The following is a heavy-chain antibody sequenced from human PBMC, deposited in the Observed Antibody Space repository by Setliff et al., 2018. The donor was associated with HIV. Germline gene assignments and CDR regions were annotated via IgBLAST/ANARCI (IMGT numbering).Heavy chain of an antibody. CDR1: GASFSRGSYY. CDR3: ARPSLGIGGGSIFDF. Sequence: KSSETLSLTCTVSGASFSRGSYYWGWVRQSPGKGLEWIGNIHYSGSIYYNPSLKSRVTISVDTSKNQFALRLSSVTAADTAVYHCARPSLGIGGGSIFDFWGQGILVTVSS. V-gene: IGHV4-39*01. CDR2: IHYSGSI. D-gene: IGHD3-3*01. J-gene: IGHJ4*02.